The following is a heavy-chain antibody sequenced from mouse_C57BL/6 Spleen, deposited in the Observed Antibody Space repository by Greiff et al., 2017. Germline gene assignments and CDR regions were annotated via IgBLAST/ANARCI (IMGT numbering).Heavy chain of an antibody. Sequence: VQLQQSGAELVRPGASVKLSCTASGFNIKDDYMHWVKQRPEQGLEWIGWIDPENGDTEYASKFQGKATITADTSSNTAYLQLSSLTSEDTAVYYCTTEKALDYWGQGTTLTVSS. V-gene: IGHV14-4*01. CDR2: IDPENGDT. J-gene: IGHJ2*01. CDR1: GFNIKDDY. CDR3: TTEKALDY.